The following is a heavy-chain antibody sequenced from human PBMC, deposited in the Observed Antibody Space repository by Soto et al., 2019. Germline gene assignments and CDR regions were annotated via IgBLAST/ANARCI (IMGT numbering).Heavy chain of an antibody. D-gene: IGHD5-12*01. J-gene: IGHJ4*02. CDR3: ARRVATIKKNYYFDY. Sequence: SETLSLTCTVSGGSISSSSYYWGWIRQPPGKGLEWIGSIYYSGSTYYNPSLKSRVTISVDTSKNQFSLKLSSVTAADTAVYYCARRVATIKKNYYFDYWGRGTLVTVSS. CDR2: IYYSGST. V-gene: IGHV4-39*01. CDR1: GGSISSSSYY.